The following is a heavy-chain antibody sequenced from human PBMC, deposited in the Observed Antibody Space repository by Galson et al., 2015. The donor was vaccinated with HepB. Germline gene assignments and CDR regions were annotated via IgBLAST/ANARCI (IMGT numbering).Heavy chain of an antibody. CDR1: GYSFTSYW. CDR3: ARHLFSGGYSYGRPDY. CDR2: IYPGDSDT. V-gene: IGHV5-51*01. J-gene: IGHJ4*02. Sequence: QSGAEVKKPGESLKISCKGSGYSFTSYWIGWVRQMPGKGLEWMGIIYPGDSDTRYSPSFQGQVTISADKSISTAYLQWSSLKASDTAMYYCARHLFSGGYSYGRPDYWGQGTLVTVSS. D-gene: IGHD5-18*01.